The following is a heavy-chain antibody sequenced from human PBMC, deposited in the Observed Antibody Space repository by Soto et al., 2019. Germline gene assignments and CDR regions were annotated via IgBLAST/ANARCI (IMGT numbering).Heavy chain of an antibody. D-gene: IGHD2-21*01. CDR1: GGSFSGYY. CDR3: ARDKIPGLFDY. Sequence: QVQLQQWGAGLLKPSETLSLTCAVYGGSFSGYYWTWIRQPPGTGLEWIGEINHSGSTNYNPSLKSRVTISVDTSKNQFSLKLTSVTAAYPAVYYCARDKIPGLFDYWGQGTLVTVSP. CDR2: INHSGST. V-gene: IGHV4-34*01. J-gene: IGHJ4*02.